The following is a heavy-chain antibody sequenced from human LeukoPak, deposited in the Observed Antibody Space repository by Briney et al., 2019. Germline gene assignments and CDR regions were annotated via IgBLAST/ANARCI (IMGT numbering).Heavy chain of an antibody. CDR3: ARTYCGGDCYPLPTNPFDY. CDR1: GFTFSSYA. D-gene: IGHD2-21*01. CDR2: ISGSGGST. J-gene: IGHJ4*02. V-gene: IGHV3-23*01. Sequence: GGSLRLSCAASGFTFSSYAMSWVRQAPGKGLEWVSAISGSGGSTYYADSVKGRFTISRDNSKNTLYLQMNSLRAEDTAVYYCARTYCGGDCYPLPTNPFDYWGQGTLVTVSP.